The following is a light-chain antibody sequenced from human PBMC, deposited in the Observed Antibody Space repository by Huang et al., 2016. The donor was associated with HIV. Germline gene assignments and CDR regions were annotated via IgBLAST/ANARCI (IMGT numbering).Light chain of an antibody. J-gene: IGKJ5*01. CDR2: DAS. CDR3: QQYNDWPPIT. Sequence: EIVMTQSPDTLSVFPGERVTLSCRASESVSSNLAWYQQKSGQAPRLLIYDASTRATGSPARCSGRGSGTEFTLTINSLLSEDFAVYYCQQYNDWPPITFGQGTRLDMK. V-gene: IGKV3-15*01. CDR1: ESVSSN.